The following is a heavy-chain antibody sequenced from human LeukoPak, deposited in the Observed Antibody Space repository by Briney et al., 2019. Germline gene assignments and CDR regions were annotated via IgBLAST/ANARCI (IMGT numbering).Heavy chain of an antibody. V-gene: IGHV3-43*02. CDR2: ISGDGGST. J-gene: IGHJ6*02. CDR3: AKPGGGVTYYYYGLEV. D-gene: IGHD5-18*01. CDR1: GFTFDDFA. Sequence: GGSLRLSCAASGFTFDDFALHWVRHAPGKGLEWVSLISGDGGSTYYADSVKGRFTISRDNSKNSLYLQMNSLRTEDTALYFCAKPGGGVTYYYYGLEVWGQGTTVTVSS.